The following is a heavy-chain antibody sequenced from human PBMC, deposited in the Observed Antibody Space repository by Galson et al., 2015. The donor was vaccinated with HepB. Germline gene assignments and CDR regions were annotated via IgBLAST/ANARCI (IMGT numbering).Heavy chain of an antibody. CDR2: ISGSGGST. CDR3: AKGFEEQWLVNDY. Sequence: SLRLSCAASGFTFSSYAMSWVRQAPGKGLEWVSAISGSGGSTYYADSVKGRFTISRDNSKNTLYLQMNSLRAEDTAVYYCAKGFEEQWLVNDYWGQGTLVTVSS. D-gene: IGHD6-19*01. V-gene: IGHV3-23*01. CDR1: GFTFSSYA. J-gene: IGHJ4*02.